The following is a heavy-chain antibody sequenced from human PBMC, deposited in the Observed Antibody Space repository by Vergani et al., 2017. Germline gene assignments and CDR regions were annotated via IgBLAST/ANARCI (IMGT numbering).Heavy chain of an antibody. CDR1: GSTVSGNY. CDR3: ARGNYYCSWTYVEP. D-gene: IGHD3-10*01. J-gene: IGHJ5*02. CDR2: IYSGDET. Sequence: ELQLVESGGGLVQPGGSLRLSCAASGSTVSGNYMTWVRQAPGKGLEWVSHIYSGDETYYADSVKGRVTISRDTSKNTLPLQINNLRVEETTVYYCARGNYYCSWTYVEPWGQGTLVTVSS. V-gene: IGHV3-66*02.